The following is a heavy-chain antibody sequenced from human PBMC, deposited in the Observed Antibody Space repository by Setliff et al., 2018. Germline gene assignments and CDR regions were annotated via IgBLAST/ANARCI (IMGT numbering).Heavy chain of an antibody. V-gene: IGHV4-61*10. CDR2: IYYNGNT. CDR1: GDSLDSIAEGNQF. Sequence: SETLSLTCSVSGDSLDSIAEGNQFWGWIRQPAGKGLEWIGYIYYNGNTNYNPSLKSRVSISVDTSNNQFSLNLYSVTAADTAVYYCARVSYYGSFSYNYYMDVWGKGTTVTVSS. J-gene: IGHJ6*03. D-gene: IGHD3-10*01. CDR3: ARVSYYGSFSYNYYMDV.